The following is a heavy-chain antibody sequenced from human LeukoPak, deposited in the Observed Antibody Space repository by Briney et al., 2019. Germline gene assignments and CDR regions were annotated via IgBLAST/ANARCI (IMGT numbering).Heavy chain of an antibody. D-gene: IGHD6-13*01. CDR3: ARVGYSSPYDY. V-gene: IGHV3-48*01. CDR1: GFTFSSYE. J-gene: IGHJ4*02. CDR2: ISSSSSTI. Sequence: GGSLRLSCAASGFTFSSYEMNWVRQAPGKGLEWVSYISSSSSTIYYADSVKGRFTISRDNAKNSLYLQMNSLRAEDTAVYYCARVGYSSPYDYWGQGTLVTVSS.